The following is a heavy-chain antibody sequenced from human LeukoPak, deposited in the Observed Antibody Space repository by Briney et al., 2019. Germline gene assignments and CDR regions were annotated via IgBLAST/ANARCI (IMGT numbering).Heavy chain of an antibody. CDR3: ARGTVTTPPFDY. J-gene: IGHJ4*02. V-gene: IGHV4-59*01. CDR1: GGSISSYY. D-gene: IGHD4-17*01. CDR2: IYYSGST. Sequence: SETLSLTCTVSGGSISSYYWSWIRQPPGKGLEWIGYIYYSGSTNHNPSLKSRVTISVDTSKNQFSLKLSSVTAADTAVYYCARGTVTTPPFDYWGQGTLVTVSS.